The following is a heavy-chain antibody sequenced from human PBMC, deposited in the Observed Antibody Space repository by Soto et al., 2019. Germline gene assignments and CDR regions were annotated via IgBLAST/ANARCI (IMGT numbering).Heavy chain of an antibody. J-gene: IGHJ5*02. CDR2: IYHSGST. CDR3: ARVWDSSGWYWFDP. Sequence: SETLSLTCAVSGGSISSGGYSWSWIRQPPGKGLEWIGYIYHSGSTYYNPSLKSRVTISVDRSKNQFSLKLCSVTAADTAVYYCARVWDSSGWYWFDPWGQGTLVTVSS. V-gene: IGHV4-30-2*01. D-gene: IGHD6-19*01. CDR1: GGSISSGGYS.